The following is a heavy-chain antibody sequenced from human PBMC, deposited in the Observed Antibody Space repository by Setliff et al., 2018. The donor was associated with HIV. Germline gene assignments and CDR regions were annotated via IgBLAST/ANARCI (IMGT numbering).Heavy chain of an antibody. J-gene: IGHJ4*02. CDR2: IYTSGP. CDR1: GDSISSGSNY. CDR3: ARASSDIPGVDSNYFDD. D-gene: IGHD2-2*01. Sequence: SETLSLTCTVSGDSISSGSNYWSWIRQPAGKGLEWIGRIYTSGPRYNPSLENRVTISVDTSKSQFFLMLSSVTAADTAVYYCARASSDIPGVDSNYFDDWGQGTLVTVYS. V-gene: IGHV4-61*02.